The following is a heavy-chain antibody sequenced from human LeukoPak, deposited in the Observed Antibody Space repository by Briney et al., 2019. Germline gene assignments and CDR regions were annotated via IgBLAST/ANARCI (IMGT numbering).Heavy chain of an antibody. CDR2: IWYDGSNK. J-gene: IGHJ5*02. V-gene: IGHV3-33*01. CDR3: ARAMSRGYSSSIDP. CDR1: GFTFSSYG. Sequence: GRSLRLSCAASGFTFSSYGIHWVRQAPGKGLEWVAVIWYDGSNKYYANSVKGRFTISRDNSKNTLYLQMNSLRAEDTAVYYCARAMSRGYSSSIDPWGQGTLVTVSS. D-gene: IGHD6-6*01.